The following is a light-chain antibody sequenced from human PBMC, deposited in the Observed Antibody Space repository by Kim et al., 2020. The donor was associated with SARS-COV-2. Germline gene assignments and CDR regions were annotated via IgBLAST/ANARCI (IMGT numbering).Light chain of an antibody. CDR2: GKN. Sequence: ALGQTVRITCQGVSLRSYYATWYQQKPGQAPILVIYGKNNRPSGIPDRFSGSSAGNTASLTITGTQAGDEADYYCNSRDSNDNVVFGGGTQLTVL. CDR1: SLRSYY. V-gene: IGLV3-19*01. J-gene: IGLJ2*01. CDR3: NSRDSNDNVV.